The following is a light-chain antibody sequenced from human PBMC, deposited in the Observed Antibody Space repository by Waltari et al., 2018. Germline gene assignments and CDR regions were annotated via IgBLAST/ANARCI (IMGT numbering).Light chain of an antibody. V-gene: IGLV2-14*01. CDR3: SSYTSSSPYV. J-gene: IGLJ1*01. CDR1: SSDVGGYNY. CDR2: EFS. Sequence: QSALTQPASVSGSPGQSITISCTGTSSDVGGYNYVSWYQQHPGKAPKLMIYEFSNRPSGVSNRFSGSKSGNTASLTISGLQAEDEADYYCSSYTSSSPYVFGTGTKVTVL.